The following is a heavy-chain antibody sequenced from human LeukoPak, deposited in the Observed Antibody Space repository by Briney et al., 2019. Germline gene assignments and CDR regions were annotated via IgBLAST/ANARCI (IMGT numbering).Heavy chain of an antibody. V-gene: IGHV1-3*01. CDR1: GYTFTGYA. D-gene: IGHD6-13*01. Sequence: ASVKVSCRASGYTFTGYAIHWVRQAPGQRLEWMGWINAGNGNTKYSQKFQGRVTISRDTSASTAYMELSSLISEDTAVYYCARAGQQLSANIFDYWGQGTLVTVSS. CDR3: ARAGQQLSANIFDY. J-gene: IGHJ4*02. CDR2: INAGNGNT.